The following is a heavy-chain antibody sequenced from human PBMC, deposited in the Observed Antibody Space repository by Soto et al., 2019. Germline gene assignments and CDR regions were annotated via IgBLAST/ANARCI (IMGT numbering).Heavy chain of an antibody. D-gene: IGHD4-17*01. Sequence: GGSLRLSCAASGFTFSSYAMSWVRQAPGKGLEWVSAISGSGGSTYYADSVKGRFTITRDNSKNTLYLQMNSLRAEDTAVYDCAKDGARGYGDYEEYFDYWGQGTLVTVSS. J-gene: IGHJ4*02. CDR3: AKDGARGYGDYEEYFDY. CDR2: ISGSGGST. CDR1: GFTFSSYA. V-gene: IGHV3-23*01.